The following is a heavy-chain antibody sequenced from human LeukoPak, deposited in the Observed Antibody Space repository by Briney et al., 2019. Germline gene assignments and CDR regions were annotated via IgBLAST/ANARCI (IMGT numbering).Heavy chain of an antibody. CDR2: ISGDGTET. J-gene: IGHJ4*02. Sequence: GGSLRLSCTASGLIFRNYAMTWVRQAPRKGLEWVSTISGDGTETFYADSVKGRFTISRDNSKNTHYLQMSSLRAEDTGIYYCAKGGHYSFFDYWGQGTLVTVSA. CDR1: GLIFRNYA. CDR3: AKGGHYSFFDY. D-gene: IGHD4-11*01. V-gene: IGHV3-23*01.